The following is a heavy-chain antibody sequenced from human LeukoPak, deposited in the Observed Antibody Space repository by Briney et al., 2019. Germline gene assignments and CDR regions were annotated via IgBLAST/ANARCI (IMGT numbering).Heavy chain of an antibody. Sequence: GESLQISCKGSGYSFTSYWIGWVRQMPGKGREWMGIVYSGDADTRYSPSFQSQVTISADKSISAAYLQWSSLKASDTAMYYCARHQSLIVGATRQAWLDPRGQGTHVTVPS. CDR2: VYSGDADT. J-gene: IGHJ5*02. CDR1: GYSFTSYW. V-gene: IGHV5-51*01. CDR3: ARHQSLIVGATRQAWLDP. D-gene: IGHD1-26*01.